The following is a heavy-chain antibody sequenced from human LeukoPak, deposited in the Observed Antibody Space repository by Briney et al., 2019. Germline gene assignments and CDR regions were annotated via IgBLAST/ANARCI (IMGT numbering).Heavy chain of an antibody. Sequence: ASVRVSCKASGGTFSSYAISWVRQAPGQGLEWMGGIIPIFGTANYAQKFQGRVTITADESTSTAYMELSSLRSEDTAVYYCARLVPAAPMGWGQGTLVTVSS. CDR1: GGTFSSYA. J-gene: IGHJ4*02. D-gene: IGHD2-2*01. V-gene: IGHV1-69*13. CDR3: ARLVPAAPMG. CDR2: IIPIFGTA.